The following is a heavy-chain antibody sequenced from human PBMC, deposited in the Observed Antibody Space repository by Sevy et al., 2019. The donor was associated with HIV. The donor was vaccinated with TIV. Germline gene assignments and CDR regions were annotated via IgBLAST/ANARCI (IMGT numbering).Heavy chain of an antibody. CDR1: GFTFSSYG. CDR3: AKDFPYYGSGRFDP. D-gene: IGHD3-10*01. V-gene: IGHV3-30*12. J-gene: IGHJ5*02. CDR2: ISYGGSPK. Sequence: GGSLRLSCAASGFTFSSYGMHWVRQAPGKGLEWVAVISYGGSPKYYADSVKGRFTISRDNSKNTLYLQMNSLRAEDTAVYYCAKDFPYYGSGRFDPWGQGTLVTVSS.